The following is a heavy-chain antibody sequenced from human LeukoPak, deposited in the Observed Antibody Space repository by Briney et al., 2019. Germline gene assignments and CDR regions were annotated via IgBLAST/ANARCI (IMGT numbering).Heavy chain of an antibody. CDR1: GYTFTRFW. CDR2: IYPGDPKT. J-gene: IGHJ3*01. D-gene: IGHD2-2*01. V-gene: IGHV5-51*01. Sequence: GESLKISCEGSGYTFTRFWIGWVRQTPGKGLEWMGIIYPGDPKTKYSPSFEGQVTISADKSISTAYLQWSSLKASDTAIYYCAKTRSLGYCSSASCYAGNDAFDLWGQGTMVTVSS. CDR3: AKTRSLGYCSSASCYAGNDAFDL.